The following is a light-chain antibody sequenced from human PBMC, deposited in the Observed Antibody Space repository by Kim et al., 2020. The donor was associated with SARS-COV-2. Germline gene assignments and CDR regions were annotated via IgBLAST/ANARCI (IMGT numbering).Light chain of an antibody. J-gene: IGKJ5*01. V-gene: IGKV3-15*01. CDR3: QQYNNWPPVT. CDR2: GAS. CDR1: QGVSSN. Sequence: EIVMTKSPATLSVSPGDRATLSCRASQGVSSNLAWFQQKPGQAPRLLIYGASTRATGIPARFSGTGSGTEFTLTISSLQSEDFAVYYCQQYNNWPPVTFGQGTRLEIK.